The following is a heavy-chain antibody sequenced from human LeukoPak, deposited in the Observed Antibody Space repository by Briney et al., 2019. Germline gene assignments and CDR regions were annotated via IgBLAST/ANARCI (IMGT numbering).Heavy chain of an antibody. CDR2: ISGRGSDR. CDR3: AKGVDNTGRLRWFDS. Sequence: PGGSLRLSCAASGFTFSNYALTWVRQTPGKGLEWVSTISGRGSDRFYADAVKGRSTISRDNSKNTMYLQMNSLRIEDTAFYYCAKGVDNTGRLRWFDSWGQGTLVTVSS. J-gene: IGHJ5*01. CDR1: GFTFSNYA. D-gene: IGHD1-1*01. V-gene: IGHV3-23*01.